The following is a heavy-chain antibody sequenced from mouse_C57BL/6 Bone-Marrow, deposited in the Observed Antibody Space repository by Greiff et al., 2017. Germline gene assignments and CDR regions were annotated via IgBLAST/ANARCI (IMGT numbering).Heavy chain of an antibody. V-gene: IGHV3-6*01. CDR3: VYDGYYNLIV. Sequence: ESGPGLVKPSQSLSLTCSVTGYSITSGYYWNWIRQFPGNKLEWMGYISYDGSNNYNPSLKNRISITRDTSKNQFFLKLNSVTTEDTATYYCVYDGYYNLIVWGTGTTVTVSS. CDR1: GYSITSGYY. J-gene: IGHJ1*03. D-gene: IGHD2-3*01. CDR2: ISYDGSN.